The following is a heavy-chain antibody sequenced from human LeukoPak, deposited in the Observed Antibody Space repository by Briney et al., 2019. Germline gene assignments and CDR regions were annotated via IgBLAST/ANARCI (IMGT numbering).Heavy chain of an antibody. CDR3: AREGSSSWYPEY. J-gene: IGHJ4*02. Sequence: PGGSLRLSCAASGFTFTDYWMSWVRQAPGKGLEWVANIKQDGSEEYYVDSVKGRFTISRDNAKNSLYLQMNSLRAEDTAVYYCAREGSSSWYPEYWGQGTLVTVSS. D-gene: IGHD6-13*01. CDR1: GFTFTDYW. CDR2: IKQDGSEE. V-gene: IGHV3-7*01.